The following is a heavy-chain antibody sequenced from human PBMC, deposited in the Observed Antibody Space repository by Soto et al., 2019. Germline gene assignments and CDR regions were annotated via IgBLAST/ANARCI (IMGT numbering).Heavy chain of an antibody. Sequence: GGSLRLSCATSGFTFSGYGMHWVRQAPGKGLEWVAVIWYDGSNKYYADSVKGRFTISRDNSKNTLYLQMNSLRAEDTAVYYCAIGGRDIVATSRPYYLDYWGQGTLVAVSS. CDR3: AIGGRDIVATSRPYYLDY. V-gene: IGHV3-33*01. J-gene: IGHJ4*02. CDR2: IWYDGSNK. CDR1: GFTFSGYG. D-gene: IGHD5-12*01.